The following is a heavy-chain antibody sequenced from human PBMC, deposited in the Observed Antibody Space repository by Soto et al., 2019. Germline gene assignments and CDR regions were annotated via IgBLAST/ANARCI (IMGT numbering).Heavy chain of an antibody. J-gene: IGHJ6*03. D-gene: IGHD3-3*01. CDR1: GGSFSGYY. Sequence: SETLSLTCAVYGGSFSGYYWSWIRQPPGKGLEWIGEINHSGSTNYNPSLKSRVTISVDTSKNQFSLKLSSVTAADTAVYYCARVTSFGVVRSVNCYYYYMDVWGKGTTVTVSS. CDR2: INHSGST. V-gene: IGHV4-34*01. CDR3: ARVTSFGVVRSVNCYYYYMDV.